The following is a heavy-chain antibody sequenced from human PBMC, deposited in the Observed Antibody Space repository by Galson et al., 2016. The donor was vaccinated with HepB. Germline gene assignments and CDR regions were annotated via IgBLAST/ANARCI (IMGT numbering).Heavy chain of an antibody. J-gene: IGHJ4*02. CDR3: ARTHCSGSSCYHFFDF. D-gene: IGHD2-15*01. CDR2: ISYDGNEK. CDR1: GFSFRKYG. Sequence: SLRLSCAASGFSFRKYGMHWVRQAPGKGLEWVAAISYDGNEKHYADSVKGRFTISRDNAKNTLYLQMSSLRPEDTAVYSCARTHCSGSSCYHFFDFWGQGTLVTVSS. V-gene: IGHV3-30*03.